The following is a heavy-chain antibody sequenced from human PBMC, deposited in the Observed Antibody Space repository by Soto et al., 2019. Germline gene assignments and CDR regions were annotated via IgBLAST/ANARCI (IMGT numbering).Heavy chain of an antibody. CDR2: ISAYNGNT. J-gene: IGHJ4*02. Sequence: QVQLVQSGAEVKKPGASVKVSCKASGYTFTSYGISWVRQAPGQGLEWMGWISAYNGNTNYAQKLQGRVTMTTDTSTSTAYMELRSLRSADTAVYYSARDGDYDSSGYSAWADYWGQGTLVTVSS. V-gene: IGHV1-18*01. D-gene: IGHD3-22*01. CDR1: GYTFTSYG. CDR3: ARDGDYDSSGYSAWADY.